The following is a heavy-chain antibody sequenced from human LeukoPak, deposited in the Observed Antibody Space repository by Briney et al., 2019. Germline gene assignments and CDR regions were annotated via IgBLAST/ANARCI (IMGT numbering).Heavy chain of an antibody. D-gene: IGHD5-12*01. CDR3: AQSSQAHRPNDIVATITSPTLYY. CDR1: GFTFDDYG. CDR2: IRSDGSTI. V-gene: IGHV3-48*03. J-gene: IGHJ4*02. Sequence: GGSLRLSCAASGFTFDDYGMNWVRQAPGKGLEWVSYIRSDGSTIFYADSVKGRFTISRDNAENSLYLQMNSLRAEDTAVYYCAQSSQAHRPNDIVATITSPTLYYWGQGTLVTVSS.